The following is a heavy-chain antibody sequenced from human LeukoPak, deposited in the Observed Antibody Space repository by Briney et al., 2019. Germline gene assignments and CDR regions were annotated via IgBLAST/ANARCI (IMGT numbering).Heavy chain of an antibody. Sequence: SETLSLTCTVSGGSISSGSYYWSWIRQPAGKGLEWIGRIYTSGSTNYNPSLKSRVTISVDTSKNQFSLKLSSVTAADTAVYYCARGQESIVGATSWFDPWGQGTLVTVSS. CDR2: IYTSGST. CDR1: GGSISSGSYY. D-gene: IGHD1-26*01. CDR3: ARGQESIVGATSWFDP. V-gene: IGHV4-61*02. J-gene: IGHJ5*02.